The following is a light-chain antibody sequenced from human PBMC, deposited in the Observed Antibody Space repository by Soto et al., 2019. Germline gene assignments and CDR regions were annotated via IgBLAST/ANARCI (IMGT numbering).Light chain of an antibody. CDR1: HNINIY. J-gene: IGKJ1*01. CDR3: QQSFGTPRT. Sequence: DILMIQSPSSVSASVGDRATITCGAGHNINIYLNWYQQKPGKAPRLLIYAASSLQSGVPSRFSGSGSGTDFTLTVSSLQPEDFATYYCQQSFGTPRTFGQGTKVEIK. V-gene: IGKV1-39*01. CDR2: AAS.